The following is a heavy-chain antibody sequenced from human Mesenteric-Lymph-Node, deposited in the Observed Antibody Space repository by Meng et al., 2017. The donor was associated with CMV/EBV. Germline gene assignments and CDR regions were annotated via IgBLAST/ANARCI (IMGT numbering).Heavy chain of an antibody. CDR2: INHSGST. CDR1: GGSFSGYY. J-gene: IGHJ4*02. CDR3: ARHQRWLKSEGGFNY. Sequence: QGHLQQWGPGPFKPSEPLSLPCPVYGGSFSGYYWSWIRQPPGKGLEWIGEINHSGSTNYNPSLKSRVTISVDTSKNQFSLKLSSVTAADTAVYYCARHQRWLKSEGGFNYWGQGTLVTVSS. D-gene: IGHD4-23*01. V-gene: IGHV4-34*01.